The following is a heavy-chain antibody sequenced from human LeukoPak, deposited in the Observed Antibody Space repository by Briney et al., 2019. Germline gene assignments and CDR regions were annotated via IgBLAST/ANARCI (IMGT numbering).Heavy chain of an antibody. J-gene: IGHJ6*02. V-gene: IGHV1-2*02. D-gene: IGHD3-16*01. CDR1: GYTFTAYY. CDR3: ARALSLSYGMDV. CDR2: INPNSGGT. Sequence: ASVTVSCKASGYTFTAYYMHWVRQAPGQGREWMGWINPNSGGTNYAQKFQGRVTMTRDTSISTAYMELSRLRSDDTAVYSCARALSLSYGMDVWGQGTTVTVSS.